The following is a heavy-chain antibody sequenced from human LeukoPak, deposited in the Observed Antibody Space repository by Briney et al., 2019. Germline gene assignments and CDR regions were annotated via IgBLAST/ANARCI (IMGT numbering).Heavy chain of an antibody. CDR3: ARVLQGAAAGIYYFDY. CDR1: GGSISSYY. Sequence: PSXTLSLTCTVSGGSISSYYWSWIWQPAGKGLEWIGRIYTSGSTNYNPSLKSRVTMSVDTSKNQFSLKLSSVTAADTAVYYCARVLQGAAAGIYYFDYWGQGTLVTVSS. V-gene: IGHV4-4*07. CDR2: IYTSGST. D-gene: IGHD6-13*01. J-gene: IGHJ4*02.